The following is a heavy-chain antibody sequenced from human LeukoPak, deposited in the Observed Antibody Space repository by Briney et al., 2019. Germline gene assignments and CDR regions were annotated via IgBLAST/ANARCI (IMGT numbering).Heavy chain of an antibody. J-gene: IGHJ5*01. D-gene: IGHD2-2*01. V-gene: IGHV3-30*02. Sequence: GGSLRLSCAASEFTFSSYGMHWVRQAPGKGLEWVAFIRYDGNNENYADSVKGRFTISRDNTKNTLYLQMNSLRAEDTAVYYCAKDRHAPGRYCSSTSCFPFDSWGQGTLVTVSS. CDR1: EFTFSSYG. CDR2: IRYDGNNE. CDR3: AKDRHAPGRYCSSTSCFPFDS.